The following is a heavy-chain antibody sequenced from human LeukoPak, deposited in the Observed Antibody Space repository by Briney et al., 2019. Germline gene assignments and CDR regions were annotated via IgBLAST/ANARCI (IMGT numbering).Heavy chain of an antibody. V-gene: IGHV1-69*02. D-gene: IGHD1-26*01. CDR2: IIPILGIA. CDR1: GGTFSSYT. CDR3: ATPSGSYYGGVDY. J-gene: IGHJ4*02. Sequence: ASVKVSCKASGGTFSSYTISWERQASGQGLEWMGRIIPILGIANYAQKFQGRVTITADKSTSTAYMELSSLRSEDTAVYYCATPSGSYYGGVDYWGQGTLVTVSS.